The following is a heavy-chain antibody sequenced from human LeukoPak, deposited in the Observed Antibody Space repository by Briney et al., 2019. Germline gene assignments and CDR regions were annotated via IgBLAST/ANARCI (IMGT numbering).Heavy chain of an antibody. J-gene: IGHJ4*02. V-gene: IGHV1-69*04. CDR3: ATGETPPSGVFDY. CDR1: GGTFSSYA. Sequence: ASVKVSCKASGGTFSSYAISWVRQAPGQGLEWMGRIIPILGIAIYAQKFQGRVTMTEDASTDTAYMELSSLRSEDTAVYYCATGETPPSGVFDYWGQGTLVTVSS. CDR2: IIPILGIA.